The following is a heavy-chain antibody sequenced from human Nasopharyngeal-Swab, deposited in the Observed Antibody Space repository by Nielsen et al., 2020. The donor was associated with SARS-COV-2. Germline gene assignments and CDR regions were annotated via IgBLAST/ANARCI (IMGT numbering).Heavy chain of an antibody. D-gene: IGHD6-13*01. J-gene: IGHJ6*02. V-gene: IGHV3-9*01. CDR1: GFTFSSYG. CDR2: ISWNSATI. CDR3: VKMGISAAGTPVMDV. Sequence: SLKISCAASGFTFSSYGMHWVRQGPGKGLEWVSRISWNSATIDYADSVKGRFTISRDNAKNSLYLQMNSLRAEDTALYYCVKMGISAAGTPVMDVWGQGATVTVSS.